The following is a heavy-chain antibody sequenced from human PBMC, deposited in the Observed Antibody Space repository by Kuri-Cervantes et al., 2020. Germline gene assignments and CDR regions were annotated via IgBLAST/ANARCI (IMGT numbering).Heavy chain of an antibody. CDR2: IIPIFGTA. CDR1: GGTFSSYA. D-gene: IGHD2-2*01. V-gene: IGHV1-69*05. Sequence: SVKVSCKASGGTFSSYAISWVRQAPGQGLEWMGGIIPIFGTANYAQRFQGGVTITTDESTSTAYMELSSLRSEDTAVYYCARDRYQRVENDAFDIWGQGTMVTVS. J-gene: IGHJ3*02. CDR3: ARDRYQRVENDAFDI.